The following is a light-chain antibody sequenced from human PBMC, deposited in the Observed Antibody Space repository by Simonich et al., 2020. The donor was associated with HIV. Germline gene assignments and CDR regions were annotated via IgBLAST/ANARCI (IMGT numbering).Light chain of an antibody. CDR3: QQSYSTPPV. CDR1: QSISSY. CDR2: AAS. J-gene: IGKJ3*01. Sequence: DIQMTQSPSSLSASVGDRVTITCRARQSISSYLNWYQQKPGKAPNLLIYAASRLQSGVPSRFSGSGSGTDFTLTISSLQPEDSATYYCQQSYSTPPVFGPGTKVDIK. V-gene: IGKV1-39*01.